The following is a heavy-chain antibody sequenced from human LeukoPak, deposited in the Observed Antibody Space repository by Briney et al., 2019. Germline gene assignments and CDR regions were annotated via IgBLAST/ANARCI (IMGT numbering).Heavy chain of an antibody. J-gene: IGHJ6*03. Sequence: GESLKISCKGSGYGFTSYWIGWVRQMPGKGLEWMGIIYPGDSDTRYSPSFQGQVTISADKSISTAYLQWSSLKASDTAMYYCARLRGSGSHYYYYVDVWGKGTTVTVSS. CDR1: GYGFTSYW. CDR2: IYPGDSDT. CDR3: ARLRGSGSHYYYYVDV. D-gene: IGHD3-10*01. V-gene: IGHV5-51*01.